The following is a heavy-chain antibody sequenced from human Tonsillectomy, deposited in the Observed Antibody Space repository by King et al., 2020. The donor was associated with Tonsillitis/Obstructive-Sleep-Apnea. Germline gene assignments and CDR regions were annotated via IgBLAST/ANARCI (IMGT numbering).Heavy chain of an antibody. Sequence: QLQESGPGLVKPSGTLSLTCTVSGGSISSHYWGWIRQPPGKGLEWIGHISDSGSTNSNPSLKSRVTISVDTSKNQFSLKLTSVTAADTAVYYCARGRWDITGTQFDPWGQGTLVTVSS. CDR2: ISDSGST. CDR3: ARGRWDITGTQFDP. J-gene: IGHJ5*02. V-gene: IGHV4-59*11. D-gene: IGHD1-7*01. CDR1: GGSISSHY.